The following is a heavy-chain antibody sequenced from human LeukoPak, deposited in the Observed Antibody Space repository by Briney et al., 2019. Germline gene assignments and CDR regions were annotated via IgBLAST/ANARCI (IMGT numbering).Heavy chain of an antibody. V-gene: IGHV3-48*03. CDR2: ISSSGSTI. Sequence: PGGSLRLSCAASGFTFSSYEMNWVRQAPGKGLEWVSYISSSGSTIYYADSVKGRFTISRDNAKNSLYLQMNSLRAEDTAVYYCARGSRVLRYFDRSYDYWGQGTLVTVSS. CDR1: GFTFSSYE. J-gene: IGHJ4*02. D-gene: IGHD3-9*01. CDR3: ARGSRVLRYFDRSYDY.